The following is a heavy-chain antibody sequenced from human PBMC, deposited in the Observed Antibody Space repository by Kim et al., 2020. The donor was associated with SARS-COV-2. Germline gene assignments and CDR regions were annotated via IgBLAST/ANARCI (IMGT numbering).Heavy chain of an antibody. V-gene: IGHV1-18*04. CDR2: ISAYNGNT. Sequence: ASVKVSCKASGYTFTSYGISWVRQAPGQGLEWMGWISAYNGNTNYAQKLQGRVTMTTDTSTSTAYMELRSLRSDDTAVYYCARVQAVGAAAGPPDYWGQGTLVTVSS. CDR3: ARVQAVGAAAGPPDY. J-gene: IGHJ4*02. CDR1: GYTFTSYG. D-gene: IGHD6-13*01.